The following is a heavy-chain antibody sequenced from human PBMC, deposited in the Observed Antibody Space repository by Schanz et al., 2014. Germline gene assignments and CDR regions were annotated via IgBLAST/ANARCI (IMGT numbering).Heavy chain of an antibody. CDR3: ARFPHYYGMDV. CDR2: MNPNSGTT. J-gene: IGHJ6*02. CDR1: GYTLTNFD. Sequence: QVQLVQSGAEVKKPGASVKVSCKASGYTLTNFDINWVRQAPGQGLEWMGWMNPNSGTTGYAQKFQGRVTMTRNTSTSTAYMELGSLRSDDTAIYYCARFPHYYGMDVWGQGTTVTVSS. V-gene: IGHV1-8*01.